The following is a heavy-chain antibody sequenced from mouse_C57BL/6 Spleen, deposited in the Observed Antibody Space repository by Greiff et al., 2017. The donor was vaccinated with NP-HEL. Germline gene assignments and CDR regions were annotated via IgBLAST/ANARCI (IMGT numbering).Heavy chain of an antibody. V-gene: IGHV1-61*01. J-gene: IGHJ4*01. CDR2: IYPSDSET. D-gene: IGHD1-1*01. CDR1: GYTFTSYW. Sequence: QVQLQQPGAELVRPGSSVKLSCKASGYTFTSYWMDWVKQRPGQGLEWIGNIYPSDSETHYNQKFKDKATLTVDKSSSTAYMQLSSLTSEDAAVYYCARARIYGDAMDYWGQGTSVTVSS. CDR3: ARARIYGDAMDY.